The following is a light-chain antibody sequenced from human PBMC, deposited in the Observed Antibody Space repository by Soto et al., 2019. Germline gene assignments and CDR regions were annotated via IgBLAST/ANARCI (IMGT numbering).Light chain of an antibody. V-gene: IGLV2-8*01. CDR1: SSDVGGYNY. CDR3: SSYAVTNIFV. CDR2: EVN. J-gene: IGLJ1*01. Sequence: QSVLTQPPSASGSPGQSVAISCTGTSSDVGGYNYVSWYQQHPGKAPKLMIYEVNKRPSGVPDRFSGSKSGSTASLTVSGLQAEDEAEYYCSSYAVTNIFVFGTGTKVTVL.